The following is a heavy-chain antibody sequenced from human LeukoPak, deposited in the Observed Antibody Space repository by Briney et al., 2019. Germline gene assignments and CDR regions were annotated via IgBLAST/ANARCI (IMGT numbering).Heavy chain of an antibody. Sequence: TGGSLRLSCAASGFTFSSYGMHRVRQAPGKGLVWVAVISYDGSNKYYADSVKGRFTISRDNSKNTLYLQMNSLRAEDTAVYYCAKDQVEMEWLESFVLDYWGQGTLVTVSS. CDR3: AKDQVEMEWLESFVLDY. CDR1: GFTFSSYG. CDR2: ISYDGSNK. D-gene: IGHD3-3*01. V-gene: IGHV3-30*18. J-gene: IGHJ4*02.